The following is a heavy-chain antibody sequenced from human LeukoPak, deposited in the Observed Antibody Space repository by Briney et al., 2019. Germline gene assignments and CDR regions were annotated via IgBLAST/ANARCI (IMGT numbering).Heavy chain of an antibody. CDR2: IYPGDSDT. Sequence: GESLKISCKASGYIFTSYWIAWVRQLPGKGLEWMGVIYPGDSDTGYSPSFQGQVTISADKSISTAYLQWSSLKASDTAMYYCAGQDIVVVTTATRAFDIWGQGTMVTVSS. D-gene: IGHD2-15*01. CDR1: GYIFTSYW. CDR3: AGQDIVVVTTATRAFDI. J-gene: IGHJ3*02. V-gene: IGHV5-51*01.